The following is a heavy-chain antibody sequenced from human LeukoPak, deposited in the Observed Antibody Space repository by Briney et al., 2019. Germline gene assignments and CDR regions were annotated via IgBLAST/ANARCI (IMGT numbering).Heavy chain of an antibody. D-gene: IGHD3-10*01. V-gene: IGHV3-23*01. CDR3: ARCYAYGSGSYSILYYYMDV. CDR1: GFTFSSYA. Sequence: GGSLRLSCVASGFTFSSYAMSWVRQAPGKGLEWVSGISGRDGSTYYADSVRGRFTISRDNSKNTLHLQMNSLRAEDTAVYYCARCYAYGSGSYSILYYYMDVWGKGTTVTVSS. J-gene: IGHJ6*03. CDR2: ISGRDGST.